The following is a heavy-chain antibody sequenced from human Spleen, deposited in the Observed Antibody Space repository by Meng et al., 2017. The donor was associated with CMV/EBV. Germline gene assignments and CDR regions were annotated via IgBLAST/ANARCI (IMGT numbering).Heavy chain of an antibody. CDR1: GFILSGYA. Sequence: GESLKISCAASGFILSGYAMRWVRRAPGKGLEWVSAISGSGGSTYYADSVKGRFTISRDNSKNTLYLQMNSLRAEDTAVYYCAKDKRLGYCSSTSCYGGAFDIWGQGTTVTVSS. CDR3: AKDKRLGYCSSTSCYGGAFDI. J-gene: IGHJ3*02. D-gene: IGHD2-2*01. CDR2: ISGSGGST. V-gene: IGHV3-23*01.